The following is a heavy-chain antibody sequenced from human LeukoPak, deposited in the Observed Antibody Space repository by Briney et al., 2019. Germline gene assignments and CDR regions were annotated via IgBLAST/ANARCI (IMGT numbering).Heavy chain of an antibody. Sequence: ASVKVSCKASGYTFTGYYMHWVRHAPGQGLEWMGWINPNSGGTNYAQKFQGRVTMTRDTSISTAYMELSRLRSDDTAVYYCARVVDCSSTSCYGVFDYWGQGTLVTVSS. CDR1: GYTFTGYY. V-gene: IGHV1-2*02. J-gene: IGHJ4*02. CDR3: ARVVDCSSTSCYGVFDY. CDR2: INPNSGGT. D-gene: IGHD2-2*01.